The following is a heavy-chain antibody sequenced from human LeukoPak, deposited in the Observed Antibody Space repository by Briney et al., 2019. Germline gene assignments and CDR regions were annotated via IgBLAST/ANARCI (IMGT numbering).Heavy chain of an antibody. J-gene: IGHJ6*03. D-gene: IGHD2-2*01. Sequence: GGSLRLSCAASGFTSSSYEMNWVRQAPGKGLEWVSYISSSGNTIYYADSVKGRFTISRDNAKNSLYLQMNSLRAEDTAVYYCARDEEYCTSTSCYGDYYYYMDVWGKGTTVTVSS. CDR3: ARDEEYCTSTSCYGDYYYYMDV. CDR2: ISSSGNTI. CDR1: GFTSSSYE. V-gene: IGHV3-48*03.